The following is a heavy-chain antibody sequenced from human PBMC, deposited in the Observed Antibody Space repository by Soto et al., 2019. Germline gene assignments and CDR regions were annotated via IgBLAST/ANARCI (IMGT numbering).Heavy chain of an antibody. CDR2: IKQDGSEK. D-gene: IGHD2-8*01. J-gene: IGHJ6*03. Sequence: EVQLVESGGGLVQPGGSLRLSCAASGFTFSSYWMSWVRQAPGKGLEWVANIKQDGSEKYYVDSVKGRFTISRDNAKNSLYLQMNSMRAEDTAVYYCARVGGCTNGVCYLIYYYCYYMDVWGKGTTVTVSS. CDR3: ARVGGCTNGVCYLIYYYCYYMDV. CDR1: GFTFSSYW. V-gene: IGHV3-7*01.